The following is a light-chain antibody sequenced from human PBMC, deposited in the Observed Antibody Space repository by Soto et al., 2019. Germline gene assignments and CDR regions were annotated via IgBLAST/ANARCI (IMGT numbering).Light chain of an antibody. CDR1: QSVSNN. CDR3: QQYNNWPRT. Sequence: ETVMTQSPATLSVSPGERVTLSCRASQSVSNNLAWYQQKPGQAPRLLIYGASTRATGIPARFSGSGSGTEFTLTISSLQSEDFAVYYCQQYNNWPRTFGQGTKVEIK. V-gene: IGKV3-15*01. CDR2: GAS. J-gene: IGKJ1*01.